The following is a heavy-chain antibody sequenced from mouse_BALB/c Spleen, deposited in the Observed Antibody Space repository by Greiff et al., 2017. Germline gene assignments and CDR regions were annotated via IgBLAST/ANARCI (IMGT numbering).Heavy chain of an antibody. V-gene: IGHV14-3*02. J-gene: IGHJ2*01. Sequence: VHVKQSGAELVKPGASVKLSCTASGFNIKDTYMHWVKQRPEQGLEWIGRIDPANGNTKYDPKFQGKATITADTSSNTAYLQLSSLTSEDTAVYYCARSPNYGSSYEGYWGQGTTLTVSS. D-gene: IGHD1-1*01. CDR1: GFNIKDTY. CDR3: ARSPNYGSSYEGY. CDR2: IDPANGNT.